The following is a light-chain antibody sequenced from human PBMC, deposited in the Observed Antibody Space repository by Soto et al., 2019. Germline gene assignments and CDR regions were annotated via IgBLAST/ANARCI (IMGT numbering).Light chain of an antibody. CDR1: QSVSGSY. Sequence: EIVLTHSPGTLSLYPWEMATLSCRASQSVSGSYLAWYQQKPVQAPRLLIYGASSRATAIPDRFSGSGSGTDFTLTISSLEPEDFAVYYCKQRSHWPPWTFGQGTKVDIK. V-gene: IGKV3D-20*02. J-gene: IGKJ1*01. CDR2: GAS. CDR3: KQRSHWPPWT.